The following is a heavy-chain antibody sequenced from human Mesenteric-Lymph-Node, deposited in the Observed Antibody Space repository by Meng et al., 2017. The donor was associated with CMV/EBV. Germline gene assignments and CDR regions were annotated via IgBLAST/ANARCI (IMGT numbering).Heavy chain of an antibody. D-gene: IGHD2-21*01. V-gene: IGHV1-18*01. J-gene: IGHJ1*01. CDR1: GYTFISFG. CDR2: IGPNNGKT. Sequence: ASVKVSCKASGYTFISFGITWVRQAPGQGLEWMGWIGPNNGKTNYAEKFQGRVTMTTDTSTTTAYMELRSLRSDDTAVYFCAVKKNWGDGLDLWGQGTLVTVSS. CDR3: AVKKNWGDGLDL.